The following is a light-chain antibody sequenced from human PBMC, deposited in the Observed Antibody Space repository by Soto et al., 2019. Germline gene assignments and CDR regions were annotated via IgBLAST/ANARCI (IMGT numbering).Light chain of an antibody. V-gene: IGKV3-20*01. Sequence: EIVLTHSPGTLSLSPGERATLSCRASQSISSAYLAWYQQKPGQAPRLLIYGASSRATGIPDRFSGSGFGTDFTLTISRLEPEDFAVYYCQQYGTSPFPFGPGTKVDIK. CDR1: QSISSAY. CDR3: QQYGTSPFP. J-gene: IGKJ3*01. CDR2: GAS.